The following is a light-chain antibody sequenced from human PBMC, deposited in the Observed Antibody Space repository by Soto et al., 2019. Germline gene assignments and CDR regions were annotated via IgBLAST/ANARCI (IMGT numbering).Light chain of an antibody. V-gene: IGLV1-40*01. CDR2: GNN. CDR1: SSNIGAGYD. Sequence: QAVVTQPPSVSGAPGQRVTISCTGSSSNIGAGYDVHWYQQLPGTAPKLLIYGNNNRPSGVPDRFSGSKSGTSASLAITGLQAEDEADYYCQSYDISLSGSWVFGGGTKVTVL. J-gene: IGLJ2*01. CDR3: QSYDISLSGSWV.